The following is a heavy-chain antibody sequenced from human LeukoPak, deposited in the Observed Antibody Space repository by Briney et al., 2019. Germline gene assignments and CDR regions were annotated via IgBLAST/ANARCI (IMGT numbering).Heavy chain of an antibody. V-gene: IGHV1-8*03. Sequence: ASVKVSCKASGYAFTSYDINWVRQATGQGLEWMGWMNPNSGNTGYAQKFQGRVTITRNTSISTAYMELSSLRSEDTAVYYCARVSRWELLRDWGQGTLVTVSS. J-gene: IGHJ4*02. CDR1: GYAFTSYD. CDR3: ARVSRWELLRD. CDR2: MNPNSGNT. D-gene: IGHD1-26*01.